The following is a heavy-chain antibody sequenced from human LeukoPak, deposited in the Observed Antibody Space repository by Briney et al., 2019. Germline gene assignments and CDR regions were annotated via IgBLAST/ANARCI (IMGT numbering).Heavy chain of an antibody. CDR3: AKNGYYYGSGSYYNALDFDY. CDR2: ISYDGSNK. V-gene: IGHV3-30*18. J-gene: IGHJ4*02. Sequence: PGRSLRLSCAASGFTFSSYGMHWVRQAPGKGLEWVAVISYDGSNKYYADSVKGRFTISRDNSKNTLYLQMNSLRAEDTAVYYCAKNGYYYGSGSYYNALDFDYWGQGTLVTVSS. CDR1: GFTFSSYG. D-gene: IGHD3-10*01.